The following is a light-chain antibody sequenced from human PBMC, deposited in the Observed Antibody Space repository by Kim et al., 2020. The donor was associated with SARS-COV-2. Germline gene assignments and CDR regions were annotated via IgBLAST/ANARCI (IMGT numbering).Light chain of an antibody. J-gene: IGKJ4*01. CDR3: QQYGNPVT. Sequence: PGERATLSCRASQSVRSSYLAWYQQKPGQAPRLLIYGASARASGIPTRFSGTGSGTDFTLPISRLEPEVFAVYYCQQYGNPVTFGGGTKVDIK. CDR2: GAS. V-gene: IGKV3-20*01. CDR1: QSVRSSY.